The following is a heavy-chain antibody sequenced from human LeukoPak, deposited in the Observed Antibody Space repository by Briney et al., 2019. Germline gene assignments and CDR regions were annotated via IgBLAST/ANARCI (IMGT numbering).Heavy chain of an antibody. V-gene: IGHV3-21*01. CDR2: ISSTSSYI. J-gene: IGHJ6*03. CDR3: ARSSGWYHRGPDYYYYYMDV. Sequence: PGGSLRLSCAASGFTFSSYGMHWVRQAPGKGLEWVSSISSTSSYIYYADSVKSRFTISRDNAKNSLYLQMNSLRAEDTAVYYCARSSGWYHRGPDYYYYYMDVWGKGTTVTVS. CDR1: GFTFSSYG. D-gene: IGHD6-19*01.